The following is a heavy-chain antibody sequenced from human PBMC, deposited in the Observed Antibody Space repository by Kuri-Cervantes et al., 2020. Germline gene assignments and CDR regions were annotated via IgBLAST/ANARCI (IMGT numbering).Heavy chain of an antibody. D-gene: IGHD3-3*01. CDR1: GGSISSSSYY. CDR2: IYYSGST. Sequence: SETLSLTCTVSGGSISSSSYYWGWIRQPPGKGLEWIGSIYYSGSTYYNPSLKSRVTISVDTSKNQFSLKLSSVTAADTAVYYCATVSWHYDFWSGDYYYGMDVWGQGTTVTVSS. V-gene: IGHV4-39*01. CDR3: ATVSWHYDFWSGDYYYGMDV. J-gene: IGHJ6*02.